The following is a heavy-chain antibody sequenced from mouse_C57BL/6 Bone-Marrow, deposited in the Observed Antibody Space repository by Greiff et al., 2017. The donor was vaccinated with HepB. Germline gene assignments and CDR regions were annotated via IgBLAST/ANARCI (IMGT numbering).Heavy chain of an antibody. CDR2: IYPRSGNT. V-gene: IGHV1-81*01. J-gene: IGHJ3*01. Sequence: VQLQQSGAELARPGASVKLSCKASGYTFTSYGISWVKQRTGQGLEWIGEIYPRSGNTYYNEKFKGKATLTADKSSSTAYMELRSLTSEDSAVYCCAREGFYYGSREAWFAYWGQGTLVTVSA. CDR1: GYTFTSYG. D-gene: IGHD1-1*01. CDR3: AREGFYYGSREAWFAY.